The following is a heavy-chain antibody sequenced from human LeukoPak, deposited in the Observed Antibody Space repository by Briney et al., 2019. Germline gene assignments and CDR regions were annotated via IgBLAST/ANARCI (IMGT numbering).Heavy chain of an antibody. CDR2: ISGSGGST. CDR1: GFTFTSYA. D-gene: IGHD3-22*01. CDR3: AKDHTKYYYDSSGYYSY. J-gene: IGHJ4*02. Sequence: GGSLRLSCAASGFTFTSYAMSWVRQAPGKGLEWVSAISGSGGSTYYADSVKGRFTISRDNSKNTLYLQMNSLRAEDTAVYYCAKDHTKYYYDSSGYYSYWGQGTLVTVSS. V-gene: IGHV3-23*01.